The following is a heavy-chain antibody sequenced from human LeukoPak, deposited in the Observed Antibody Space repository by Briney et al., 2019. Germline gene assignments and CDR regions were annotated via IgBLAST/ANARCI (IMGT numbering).Heavy chain of an antibody. Sequence: PSETLSLTCTVSGGSISSSSYYWGWIRQPPGKGLEWIGSIYYSGSTYYNPSLKSRVTISVDTSKNQFSLKLSSVTAADTAVCYCARSAYCGGDCYSEWYFDLWGRGTLVTVSS. CDR2: IYYSGST. D-gene: IGHD2-21*02. CDR3: ARSAYCGGDCYSEWYFDL. V-gene: IGHV4-39*01. CDR1: GGSISSSSYY. J-gene: IGHJ2*01.